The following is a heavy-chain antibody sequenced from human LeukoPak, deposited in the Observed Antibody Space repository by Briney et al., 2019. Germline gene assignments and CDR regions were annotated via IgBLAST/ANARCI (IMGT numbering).Heavy chain of an antibody. CDR3: ARSLGPTKPFDF. Sequence: GGSLRLSCVASGFVFNSYEMSWVRQAPGKGLEWLSYITGRGNTIYYADSVRGRFTISRDNAKLSQYLQMNTLRAEDTAIYYCARSLGPTKPFDFWGKGTPVTVSS. CDR2: ITGRGNTI. CDR1: GFVFNSYE. J-gene: IGHJ4*02. D-gene: IGHD5-24*01. V-gene: IGHV3-48*03.